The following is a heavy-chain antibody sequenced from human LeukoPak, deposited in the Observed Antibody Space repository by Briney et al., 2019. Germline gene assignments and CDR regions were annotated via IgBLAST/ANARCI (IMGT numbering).Heavy chain of an antibody. CDR1: GFTFSSYE. CDR3: ARILRLGPYRDY. V-gene: IGHV3-48*03. J-gene: IGHJ4*02. CDR2: ISSSGSTI. Sequence: PGGSLRLSCAASGFTFSSYEMNWVRQAPGKGLEWVSYISSSGSTIYYADSVKGRFTISRDNAKNSLYLQMNSLRAEDTAVYYCARILRLGPYRDYWGQGTLVTVSS. D-gene: IGHD3-16*01.